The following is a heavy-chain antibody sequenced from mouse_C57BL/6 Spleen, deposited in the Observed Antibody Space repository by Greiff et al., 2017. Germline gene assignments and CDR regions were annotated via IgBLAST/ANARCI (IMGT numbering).Heavy chain of an antibody. CDR1: GYTFTSSW. D-gene: IGHD6-1*01. Sequence: QVQLQQPGAELVMPGASVKLSCKASGYTFTSSWMHWVKQRPGQGLEWIGEIDPSDSYTNYNQKFKGKSTLTVDKSSSTAYMQLSSLTSEDSAVYYCASQGAYWGQGTLVTVSA. CDR3: ASQGAY. V-gene: IGHV1-69*01. CDR2: IDPSDSYT. J-gene: IGHJ3*01.